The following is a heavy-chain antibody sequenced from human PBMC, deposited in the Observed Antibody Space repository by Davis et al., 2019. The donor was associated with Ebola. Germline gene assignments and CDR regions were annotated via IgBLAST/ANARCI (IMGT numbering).Heavy chain of an antibody. V-gene: IGHV3-30*02. D-gene: IGHD2-21*02. J-gene: IGHJ4*02. CDR3: ARDSDDYCFDY. CDR1: GFTFSGSA. Sequence: GESLKISCAASGFTFSGSAMHWVRQASGKGLEWVAFVRSHGSDDHYADSVKGRFTISRDNSKNTLYLQMNSLRPEDTAVYYCARDSDDYCFDYWGQGNLVTVSS. CDR2: VRSHGSDD.